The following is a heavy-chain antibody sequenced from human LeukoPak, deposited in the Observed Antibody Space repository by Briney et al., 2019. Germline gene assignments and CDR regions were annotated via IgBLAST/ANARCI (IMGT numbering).Heavy chain of an antibody. CDR2: IIPMLRSS. D-gene: IGHD6-25*01. J-gene: IGHJ6*03. CDR3: ARELSAAAPYYMDV. CDR1: GGTFGGYT. Sequence: ASVKVSCKASGGTFGGYTISWVRQAPGQGLEGMGGIIPMLRSSTYAQSFQGRLTITTDESTTTVHMELRSLRSEDTAVYYCARELSAAAPYYMDVWGKGTTVTVSS. V-gene: IGHV1-69*16.